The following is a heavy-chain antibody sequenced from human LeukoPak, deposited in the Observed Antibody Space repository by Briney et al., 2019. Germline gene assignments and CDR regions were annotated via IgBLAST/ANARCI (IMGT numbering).Heavy chain of an antibody. CDR3: AKFACTSPSCYNTF. Sequence: GGSLRLSCAASGFSFSTYAMNWVRQAPGKGLEWVSAISGSDDSTYYAESVKGRFTISRDNSKNTLLLQMNSLRVEDMAVYYCAKFACTSPSCYNTFWGQGTLVTVSS. CDR2: ISGSDDST. V-gene: IGHV3-23*01. D-gene: IGHD2-2*02. J-gene: IGHJ1*01. CDR1: GFSFSTYA.